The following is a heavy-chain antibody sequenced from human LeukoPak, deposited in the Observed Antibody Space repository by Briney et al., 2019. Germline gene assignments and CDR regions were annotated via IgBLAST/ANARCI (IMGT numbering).Heavy chain of an antibody. CDR1: GGSISSYY. D-gene: IGHD3-22*01. V-gene: IGHV4-4*07. CDR2: IHTSGST. J-gene: IGHJ4*02. CDR3: ARDRYYYDSSGYYIFDY. Sequence: SETLSLTCTFSGGSISSYYWSWIRQPAGKGLEWIGRIHTSGSTNYNPSLKSRVTMSVDTSKNQFSLKLSSVTAADTAVCYCARDRYYYDSSGYYIFDYWGQGTLVTVSS.